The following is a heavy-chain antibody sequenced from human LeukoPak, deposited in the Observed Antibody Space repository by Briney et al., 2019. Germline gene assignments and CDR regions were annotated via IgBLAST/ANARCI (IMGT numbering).Heavy chain of an antibody. V-gene: IGHV4-59*01. D-gene: IGHD2-15*01. CDR1: GGSFSTYY. CDR2: IYYSGST. CDR3: ARTTCSGGSCRFDY. J-gene: IGHJ4*02. Sequence: SETLSLTCAVSGGSFSTYYWSWIRQPPGKGLEWIGYIYYSGSTNYNPSLKSRVTISVDTSKNQFSLKLSSVTAADTAVYHCARTTCSGGSCRFDYWGQGTLVTVSS.